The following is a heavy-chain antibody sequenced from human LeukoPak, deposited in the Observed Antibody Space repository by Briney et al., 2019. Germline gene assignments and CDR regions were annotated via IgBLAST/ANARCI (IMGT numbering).Heavy chain of an antibody. V-gene: IGHV4-59*01. J-gene: IGHJ4*02. CDR1: GDSISSYY. Sequence: SETLSLTCTVSGDSISSYYWTWIRQPPGKGLEWIGFSSYSGNTRYNPSLKSRVTLSVDTSKNHLSLKLSSVTAADTAVYYCARYLSSGLDYWGQGTLVTVSS. D-gene: IGHD3-10*01. CDR2: SSYSGNT. CDR3: ARYLSSGLDY.